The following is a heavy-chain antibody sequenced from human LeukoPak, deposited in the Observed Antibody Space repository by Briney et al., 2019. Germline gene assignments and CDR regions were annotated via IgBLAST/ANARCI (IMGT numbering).Heavy chain of an antibody. J-gene: IGHJ4*02. Sequence: ASVKVSCKASGYTFTGYYMHWVRQAPGQGLEWMGWINPNSGGTNYAQKFQGRVTMTRDTSISTAYMELSRLRSDDTAVYYCARDDGGDYGEYYFDYWGQGTLVTVSS. CDR1: GYTFTGYY. V-gene: IGHV1-2*02. CDR2: INPNSGGT. CDR3: ARDDGGDYGEYYFDY. D-gene: IGHD4-17*01.